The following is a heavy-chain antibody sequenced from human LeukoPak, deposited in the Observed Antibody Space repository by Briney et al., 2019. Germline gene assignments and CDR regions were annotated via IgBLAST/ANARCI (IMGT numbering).Heavy chain of an antibody. CDR1: GFTFSSYS. CDR2: ISSSSSYI. J-gene: IGHJ4*02. D-gene: IGHD3-16*01. Sequence: GGSLRLSCAASGFTFSSYSMNWVRQAPGKGLEWVSSISSSSSYIYYADSVKGRFTISRDNAKNSLYLQMNSLRAEDTAVYYCARDGEGGYYFDYWGQGTLITVSS. CDR3: ARDGEGGYYFDY. V-gene: IGHV3-21*01.